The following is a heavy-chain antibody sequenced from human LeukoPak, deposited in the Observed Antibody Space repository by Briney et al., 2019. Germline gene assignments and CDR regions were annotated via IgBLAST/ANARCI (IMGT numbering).Heavy chain of an antibody. CDR2: IYPGDSST. J-gene: IGHJ4*02. V-gene: IGHV5-51*01. Sequence: GESLKISCKDSGHTFTHYWIAWVRQMPGKGLEWMGMIYPGDSSTRYSLSFEGQVTISADTSISTAYLQWSSLQAADTAMYYCARQVGATGHFDLWGQGTLVTVSS. CDR3: ARQVGATGHFDL. CDR1: GHTFTHYW. D-gene: IGHD1-26*01.